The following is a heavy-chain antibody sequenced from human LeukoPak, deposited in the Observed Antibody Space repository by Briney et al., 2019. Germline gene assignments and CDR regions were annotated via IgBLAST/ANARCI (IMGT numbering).Heavy chain of an antibody. D-gene: IGHD4/OR15-4a*01. CDR2: IFQSGHT. CDR1: DYSISSGYY. CDR3: ARMGAIAGASANPDH. J-gene: IGHJ4*02. Sequence: PSETLPLTCTVSDYSISSGYYWGWIRQPPGKGLEWTGSIFQSGHTYYSPSLKSRVTMSVDTSKNQFSLKLSSVTAADTAVYYCARMGAIAGASANPDHWGQGTLVTVSS. V-gene: IGHV4-38-2*02.